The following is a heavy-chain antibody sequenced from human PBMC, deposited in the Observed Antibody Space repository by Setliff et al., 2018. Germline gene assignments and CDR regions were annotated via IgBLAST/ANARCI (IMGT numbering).Heavy chain of an antibody. Sequence: PGGSLRLSCAASGFTFSSYWMSWVRQAPGKGLEWVANIKQDGSEKYYADSVKGRFTISRDNSKNTLYLQMNSLRAEDTAVYYCAKLVWLTTWYYMDVWGKGTTVTVSS. J-gene: IGHJ6*03. CDR2: IKQDGSEK. D-gene: IGHD5-18*01. CDR3: AKLVWLTTWYYMDV. V-gene: IGHV3-7*03. CDR1: GFTFSSYW.